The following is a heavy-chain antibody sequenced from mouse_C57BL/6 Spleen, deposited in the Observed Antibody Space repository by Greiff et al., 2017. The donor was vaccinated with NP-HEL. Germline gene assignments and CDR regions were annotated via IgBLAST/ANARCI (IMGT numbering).Heavy chain of an antibody. Sequence: VQLQQPGAELVKPGASVKMSCKASGYTFTSYWITWVKQRPGQGLEWIGDIYPGSGSTNYNEKFKSKATLTVDTSSSTAYMQLSSLTSEDSAVYYCARTGPTVVATNFDYWGQGTTLTVSS. D-gene: IGHD1-1*01. CDR3: ARTGPTVVATNFDY. CDR2: IYPGSGST. CDR1: GYTFTSYW. J-gene: IGHJ2*01. V-gene: IGHV1-55*01.